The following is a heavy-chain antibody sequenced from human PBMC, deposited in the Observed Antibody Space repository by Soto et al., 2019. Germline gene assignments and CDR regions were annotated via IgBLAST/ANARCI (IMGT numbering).Heavy chain of an antibody. Sequence: EVQLVESGGGLLQPGGSLRLSCAASGFTFSSYWMHWVRQVPGKGLVWVSRISSDESTTNYADSVKGRFTISRDNAKNTLYLQMNSLAAGDTAVYYCVRASSAWSPYFDYWGQGALVTVSS. CDR2: ISSDESTT. CDR3: VRASSAWSPYFDY. V-gene: IGHV3-74*01. D-gene: IGHD6-19*01. CDR1: GFTFSSYW. J-gene: IGHJ4*02.